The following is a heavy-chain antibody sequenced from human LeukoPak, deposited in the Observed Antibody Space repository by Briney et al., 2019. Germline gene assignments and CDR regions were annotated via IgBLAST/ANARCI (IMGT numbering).Heavy chain of an antibody. V-gene: IGHV4-34*01. D-gene: IGHD3-22*01. CDR3: ARRISSGYYNHVDY. CDR2: INHSGST. CDR1: GGSFSGYY. J-gene: IGHJ4*02. Sequence: SETLSLTCAVYGGSFSGYYWSWIRQPPGKGLEWIGEINHSGSTNYNPSLKSRVTISVDTSKNQFSLKLSSVTAADTAVYYCARRISSGYYNHVDYWGQGTLVTVSP.